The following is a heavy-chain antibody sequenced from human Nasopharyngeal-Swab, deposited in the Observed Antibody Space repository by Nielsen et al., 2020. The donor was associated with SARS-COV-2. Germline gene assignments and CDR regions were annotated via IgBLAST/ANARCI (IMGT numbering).Heavy chain of an antibody. V-gene: IGHV2-70*01. J-gene: IGHJ5*02. Sequence: SGPTLVKPTQTLTLTCTFSGFSLSTSGMCASWIRQPPGKALEWLALIDWDDDKYYSTSLKTRLTISKDTSKNQVVLTMTNMDPVDTATYYCARIRRQQLANGVGWFDPWGQGTRVTVSS. CDR3: ARIRRQQLANGVGWFDP. CDR1: GFSLSTSGMC. CDR2: IDWDDDK. D-gene: IGHD6-13*01.